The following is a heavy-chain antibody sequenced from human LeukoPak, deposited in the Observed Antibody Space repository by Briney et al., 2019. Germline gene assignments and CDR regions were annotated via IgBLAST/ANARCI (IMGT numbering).Heavy chain of an antibody. V-gene: IGHV3-74*01. D-gene: IGHD2-15*01. CDR1: GFTFSNYW. J-gene: IGHJ6*03. CDR3: ARLGYCSGGSCYPAGYYYYYYMDV. Sequence: GGSLRLSCAASGFTFSNYWMHWVRQVPGKGLVWVSRINDDGRATLYADSVKGRFAISRDNSKNTLYLQMNSLRAEDTAVYYCARLGYCSGGSCYPAGYYYYYYMDVWGKGTTVTVSS. CDR2: INDDGRAT.